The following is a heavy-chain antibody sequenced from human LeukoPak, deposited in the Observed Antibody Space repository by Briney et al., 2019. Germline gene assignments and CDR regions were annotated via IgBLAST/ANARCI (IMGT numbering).Heavy chain of an antibody. V-gene: IGHV4-59*08. CDR2: LYYSGST. Sequence: SETLSLTCTVSGDSISTYYWSWIRQPPGKGLEWIGWLYYSGSTNYNPSLKSRATISVDTSKNQFSLNLRSVTAADTAMYYCATSRSGYSYADYWGQGTLVTVSS. J-gene: IGHJ4*02. CDR3: ATSRSGYSYADY. D-gene: IGHD5-18*01. CDR1: GDSISTYY.